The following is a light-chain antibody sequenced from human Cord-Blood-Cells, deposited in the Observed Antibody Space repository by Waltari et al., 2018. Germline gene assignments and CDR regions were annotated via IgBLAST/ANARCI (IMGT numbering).Light chain of an antibody. CDR1: QSVSSSY. CDR3: QQYGSSPYS. CDR2: GAS. V-gene: IGKV3-20*01. Sequence: ELVLTQSPGTLSLSPGARATLSCRASQSVSSSYLAWYQQKPGQAPRLLIYGASSRATGIPDRFSGSGSGTDFTLTISRLEPEDFAVYYCQQYGSSPYSFGQGTKVEIK. J-gene: IGKJ2*03.